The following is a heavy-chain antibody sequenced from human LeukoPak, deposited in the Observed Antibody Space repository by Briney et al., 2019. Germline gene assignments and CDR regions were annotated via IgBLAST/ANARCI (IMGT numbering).Heavy chain of an antibody. CDR3: ARGNYYGSGSYNYYYMDV. V-gene: IGHV4-59*01. CDR2: IYYSGST. Sequence: SETLSLTCTVSGGSISSYYWSWIRQPPGKGLEWIGYIYYSGSTNYNPSLKSRVTISVDTSKNQFSLKLSSVTAADTAVYYCARGNYYGSGSYNYYYMDVWGKGTTVTISS. J-gene: IGHJ6*03. D-gene: IGHD3-10*01. CDR1: GGSISSYY.